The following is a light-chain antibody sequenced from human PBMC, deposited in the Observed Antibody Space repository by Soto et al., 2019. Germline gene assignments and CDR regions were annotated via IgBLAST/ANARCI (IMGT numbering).Light chain of an antibody. CDR1: QNISSN. V-gene: IGKV1-39*01. CDR2: ATS. J-gene: IGKJ1*01. Sequence: DIQMTQSPSSLSPSVGDRVAITCRASQNISSNLNWYQQKLGKAPKLLIYATSSLQSGAPSRFSGSGSGTDFTLTISCLQPEDFATYYCQQSYSTPWTFGQGTKVEIK. CDR3: QQSYSTPWT.